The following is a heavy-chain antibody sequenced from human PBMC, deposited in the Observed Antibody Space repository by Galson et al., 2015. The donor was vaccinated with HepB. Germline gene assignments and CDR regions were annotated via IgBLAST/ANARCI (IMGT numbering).Heavy chain of an antibody. J-gene: IGHJ3*02. CDR2: IYYSGST. V-gene: IGHV4-31*03. Sequence: TLSLTCTVSGGSISSGDYYCSWIRQHPGKGLEWIGYIYYSGSTYYNPSLKSRVTISVDTSKNQFSLKLSSVTAADTAVYYCARDRGIRGFDIWGQGTMVTVSS. CDR1: GGSISSGDYY. CDR3: ARDRGIRGFDI. D-gene: IGHD1-14*01.